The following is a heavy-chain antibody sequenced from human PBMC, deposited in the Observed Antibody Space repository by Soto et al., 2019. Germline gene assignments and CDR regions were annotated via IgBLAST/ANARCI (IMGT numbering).Heavy chain of an antibody. CDR1: GGTFSSYA. J-gene: IGHJ6*02. CDR2: IIPIFGTA. Sequence: QVQLVQSGAEVKKPGSSVKVSCKASGGTFSSYAISWVRQAPGQGLEWMGGIIPIFGTANYAQKFQGRVTITADESTSTAYMELSSLRSEDTAVYYCASPRGRLTLRFLEGGYYGMDVWGQGTTVTVSS. CDR3: ASPRGRLTLRFLEGGYYGMDV. V-gene: IGHV1-69*01. D-gene: IGHD3-3*01.